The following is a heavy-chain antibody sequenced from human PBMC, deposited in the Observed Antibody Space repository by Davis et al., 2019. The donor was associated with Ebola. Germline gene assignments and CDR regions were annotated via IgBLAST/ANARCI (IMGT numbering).Heavy chain of an antibody. V-gene: IGHV4-59*12. CDR1: GVSMSTYY. Sequence: SETLSLTCTVSGVSMSTYYWSWIRQPPGKGLEWIGYIYYSGSTNYNPSLKSRVTISVDTSKNQFSLKLSSVTAADTAVYYCARGSSRLHSSSWYRYWGQGTLVTVSS. CDR2: IYYSGST. D-gene: IGHD6-13*01. J-gene: IGHJ4*02. CDR3: ARGSSRLHSSSWYRY.